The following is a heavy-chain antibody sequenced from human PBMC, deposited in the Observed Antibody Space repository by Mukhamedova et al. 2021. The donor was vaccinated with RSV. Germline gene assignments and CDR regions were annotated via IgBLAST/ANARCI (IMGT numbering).Heavy chain of an antibody. D-gene: IGHD3-16*01. Sequence: APGKGLEWISYSTSDGTIIYYADSVKGRFTSSKDNTKNSLYLQMANLRAEDTAVYYCAREIPNTGGDAFDLWGQGTPVTVSS. CDR3: AREIPNTGGDAFDL. V-gene: IGHV3-48*03. CDR2: STSDGTII. J-gene: IGHJ3*01.